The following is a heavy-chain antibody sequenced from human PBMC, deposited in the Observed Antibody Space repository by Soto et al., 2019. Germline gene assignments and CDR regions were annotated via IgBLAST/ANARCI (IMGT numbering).Heavy chain of an antibody. J-gene: IGHJ4*02. V-gene: IGHV4-34*01. CDR2: INHSGST. D-gene: IGHD6-13*01. CDR1: GGSFSGYY. Sequence: SETLSLTCAVYGGSFSGYYWSWIRQPPGKGLEWIGEINHSGSTNYNPSLKSRVTISVDTSKNQFSLKLSSVTAADTAVYYCARRSSSWYDYWGQGTMGSVSA. CDR3: ARRSSSWYDY.